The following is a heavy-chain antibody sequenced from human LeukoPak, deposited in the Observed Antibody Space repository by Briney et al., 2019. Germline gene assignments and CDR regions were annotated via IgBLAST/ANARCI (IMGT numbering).Heavy chain of an antibody. J-gene: IGHJ5*02. CDR2: ISSDGITT. D-gene: IGHD3-3*01. CDR3: ASAPFSVFGVVS. Sequence: PGGSLRLSCAASGFTFSTYWMHWVRQSPGKGLLWVSRISSDGITTTYADSVRGRFTVSRDNAKNTLYLQIKSLRAEDTAIYFCASAPFSVFGVVSWVQGTLVTVSS. CDR1: GFTFSTYW. V-gene: IGHV3-74*03.